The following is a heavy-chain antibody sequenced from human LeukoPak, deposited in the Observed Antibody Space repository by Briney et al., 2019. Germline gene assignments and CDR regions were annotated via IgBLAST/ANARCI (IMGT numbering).Heavy chain of an antibody. CDR3: ARHYYDSSGYPGIDC. Sequence: GGSLRLSCAASGFTFSSYEMNWVRQAPGKGLEWVSYISSSGSTIYYADSVKGRFTISRDNAKNSLYLQMNSLRAEDTAVYYCARHYYDSSGYPGIDCWGQGTLVTVSS. J-gene: IGHJ4*02. V-gene: IGHV3-48*03. CDR2: ISSSGSTI. CDR1: GFTFSSYE. D-gene: IGHD3-22*01.